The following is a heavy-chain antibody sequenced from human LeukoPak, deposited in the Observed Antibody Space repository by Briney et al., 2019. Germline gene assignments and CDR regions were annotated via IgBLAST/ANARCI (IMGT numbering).Heavy chain of an antibody. CDR1: GFTFSAYW. CDR3: ARAVRWELLYYYYYMDV. Sequence: GGSLRLSCAASGFTFSAYWMHWVRQAPGKGLVWVSRVKYDGSTTTYADSVKGRFTISRDNAKNILYLQMNSLGVEDTAVYYCARAVRWELLYYYYYMDVWGKGTTVTVSS. CDR2: VKYDGSTT. J-gene: IGHJ6*03. D-gene: IGHD1-26*01. V-gene: IGHV3-74*01.